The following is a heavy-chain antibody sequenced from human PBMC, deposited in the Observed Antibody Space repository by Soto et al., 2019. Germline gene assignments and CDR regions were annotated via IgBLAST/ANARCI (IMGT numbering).Heavy chain of an antibody. CDR3: AHIRVTMIVGAGYFQH. CDR1: GFSLSSSGVG. V-gene: IGHV2-5*02. J-gene: IGHJ1*01. CDR2: IYWDDTK. D-gene: IGHD3-22*01. Sequence: QITLKESGPTLVKPTQTLTLTCTFSGFSLSSSGVGVGWIRQPPGKALEWVALIYWDDTKRYSPSLKSGLTITKDTSKNQVVPTMTNMDPVDTATYYCAHIRVTMIVGAGYFQHWGQGTLVTVSS.